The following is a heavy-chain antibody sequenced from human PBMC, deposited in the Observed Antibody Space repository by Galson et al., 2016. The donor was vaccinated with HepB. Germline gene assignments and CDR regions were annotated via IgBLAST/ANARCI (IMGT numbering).Heavy chain of an antibody. Sequence: TLSLTCTVSGGSISSGGYFWSWIRQHPGKGLEWIGFTYYNGGAYYNPSLKRRLTLSVDTSKHQFSLTLNSVTAADTAVYYCARVGPPRVPAAIAYYMDVWGKGTTVTVSS. CDR3: ARVGPPRVPAAIAYYMDV. D-gene: IGHD2-2*02. CDR1: GGSISSGGYF. J-gene: IGHJ6*04. CDR2: TYYNGGA. V-gene: IGHV4-31*03.